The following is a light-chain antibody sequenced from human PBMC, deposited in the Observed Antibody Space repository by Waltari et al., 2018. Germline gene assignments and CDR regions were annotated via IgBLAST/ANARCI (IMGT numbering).Light chain of an antibody. CDR2: EDT. CDR1: ELPRKY. Sequence: SYELTQTPSVSVSPGQTARITCSGHELPRKYAYWFQQKSGQAPRLVIYEDTKRPSGIPERFSGSSSGTVATLTITGAQVDDEVDYYCYSSDSTGLRVFGGGTTVVVL. CDR3: YSSDSTGLRV. J-gene: IGLJ1*01. V-gene: IGLV3-10*01.